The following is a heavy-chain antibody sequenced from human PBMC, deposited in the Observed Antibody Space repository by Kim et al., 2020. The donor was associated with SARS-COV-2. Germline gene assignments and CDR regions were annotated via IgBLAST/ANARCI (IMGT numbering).Heavy chain of an antibody. J-gene: IGHJ4*02. Sequence: YVDAVKGRFTIARDNAKNSLYLQRNSLRAEDTAVYYCARQVNAGFNYFDDWGQGTLVNVSS. CDR3: ARQVNAGFNYFDD. D-gene: IGHD2-2*01. V-gene: IGHV3-7*03.